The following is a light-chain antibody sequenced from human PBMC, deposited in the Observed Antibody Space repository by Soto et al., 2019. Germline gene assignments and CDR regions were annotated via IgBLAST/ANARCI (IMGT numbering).Light chain of an antibody. CDR3: CSYAGSYTFERV. V-gene: IGLV2-11*01. J-gene: IGLJ2*01. CDR1: SSDVGGYNY. Sequence: QSVLTQPRSVSGCPGQSVTISCTGTSSDVGGYNYVSWYQQHPGKAPKLMIYDVSKRPSGVPDRFSGSKSGNTASLTISGLQAEDEADYYCCSYAGSYTFERVFGGGTKLTVL. CDR2: DVS.